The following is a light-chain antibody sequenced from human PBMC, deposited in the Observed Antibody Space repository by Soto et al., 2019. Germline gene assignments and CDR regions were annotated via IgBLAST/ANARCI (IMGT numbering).Light chain of an antibody. CDR3: SLYTSSRTFV. J-gene: IGLJ1*01. Sequence: QFVLTEPPSLSGSPGQSVTISCTGTISDVGSYNRVSWYQQPPGTAPKLMIYEVSNRPSGVPDRFSGSKSGNTASLTISGLQAEDEADYYCSLYTSSRTFVFGTGTKVTVL. CDR1: ISDVGSYNR. CDR2: EVS. V-gene: IGLV2-18*01.